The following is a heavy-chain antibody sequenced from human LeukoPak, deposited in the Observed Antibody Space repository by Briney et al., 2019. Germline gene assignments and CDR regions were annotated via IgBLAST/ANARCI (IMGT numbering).Heavy chain of an antibody. Sequence: ASVRVSSTASGYTFTHYCMHWVRQAPGQGLEWMGWLNPNSGDTNYAQKFHGRVSMTRDSSISTAYMDLRDLRSDDTAVYSCARGRNIEMTTMSGGSDYWGQGTLVTVSS. CDR3: ARGRNIEMTTMSGGSDY. CDR2: LNPNSGDT. V-gene: IGHV1-2*02. D-gene: IGHD5-24*01. CDR1: GYTFTHYC. J-gene: IGHJ4*02.